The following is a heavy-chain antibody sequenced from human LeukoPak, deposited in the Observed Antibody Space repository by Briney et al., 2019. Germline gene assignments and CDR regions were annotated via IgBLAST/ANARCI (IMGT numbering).Heavy chain of an antibody. CDR3: AKDITLSAAAGTIDY. J-gene: IGHJ4*02. CDR2: IRYDGSNK. Sequence: GGSLRLSCAASGFTFSSYGMHWVRQAPGKGLEWVAFIRYDGSNKYYADSVKGRFTISRDNSKNTLYLQMNSLRAEDTAVYYCAKDITLSAAAGTIDYWGQGTLVIVS. V-gene: IGHV3-30*02. CDR1: GFTFSSYG. D-gene: IGHD6-13*01.